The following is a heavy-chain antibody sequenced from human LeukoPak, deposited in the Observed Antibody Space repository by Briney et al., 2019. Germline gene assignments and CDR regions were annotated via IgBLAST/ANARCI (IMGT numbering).Heavy chain of an antibody. CDR2: ISNEGMKT. CDR3: ARTTYYYGSGTYYPVGPFDS. CDR1: GFTFSGYA. Sequence: GGSLRLSCVASGFTFSGYALHWVRQAPGKGLGWVAVISNEGMKTYYSDSVKGRFAISRDNSKETLYLQTDGLRPADTAVYFCARTTYYYGSGTYYPVGPFDSWGQGTLVTVSS. D-gene: IGHD3-10*01. V-gene: IGHV3-30*09. J-gene: IGHJ4*02.